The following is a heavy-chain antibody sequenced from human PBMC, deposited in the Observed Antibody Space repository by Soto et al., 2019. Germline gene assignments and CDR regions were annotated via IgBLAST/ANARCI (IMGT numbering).Heavy chain of an antibody. CDR2: ISSSGSTI. D-gene: IGHD2-2*01. V-gene: IGHV3-11*01. Sequence: GGSLRLSCAASGFTFSDYYMSWIRQAPGKGLEWVSNISSSGSTIYYADSVKGRFTISRDNAKNSLYLQMNSLRAEDTAVYYCARGGRVVPAAVKRRDYYYYYMDVWGKGTTVTVSS. CDR1: GFTFSDYY. J-gene: IGHJ6*03. CDR3: ARGGRVVPAAVKRRDYYYYYMDV.